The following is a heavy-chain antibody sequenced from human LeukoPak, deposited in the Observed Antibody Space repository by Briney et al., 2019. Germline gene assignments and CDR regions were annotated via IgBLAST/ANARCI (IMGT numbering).Heavy chain of an antibody. V-gene: IGHV1-2*02. D-gene: IGHD1-20*01. J-gene: IGHJ4*02. CDR2: INPNSGGT. CDR3: ASEDNWNDVSYYFDY. CDR1: GYTFTGYY. Sequence: VASVKVSCKASGYTFTGYYMYWVRQAPGQGLEWMGWINPNSGGTNYAQKFQGRVTMTRDTSISTAYMELSRLRSDDTAVYYCASEDNWNDVSYYFDYWGQGTLVTVSS.